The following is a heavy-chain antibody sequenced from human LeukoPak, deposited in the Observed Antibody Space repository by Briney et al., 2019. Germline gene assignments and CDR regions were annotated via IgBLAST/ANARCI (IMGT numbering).Heavy chain of an antibody. J-gene: IGHJ3*02. V-gene: IGHV3-23*01. D-gene: IGHD3-22*01. CDR3: AKVGSSGGFDAFDI. CDR1: GFTFSNYA. Sequence: GGSLRLSCVASGFTFSNYAMNWVRQAPGKGLEGVSEISGSGGSTYYADSVKGRFTISRDNSKNTLYLQMNSLRADDSAVYYCAKVGSSGGFDAFDIWGQGTMVTVSS. CDR2: ISGSGGST.